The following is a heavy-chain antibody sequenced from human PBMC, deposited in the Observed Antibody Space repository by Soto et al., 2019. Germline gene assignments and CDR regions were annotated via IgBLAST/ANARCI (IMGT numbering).Heavy chain of an antibody. J-gene: IGHJ6*02. D-gene: IGHD2-15*01. V-gene: IGHV1-2*04. CDR2: INPNSGGT. CDR1: GYTFTGYY. Sequence: ASVKVSCKASGYTFTGYYMHWVRQAPGQGLEWMGWINPNSGGTNYAQKFQGWVTMTRDTSISTAYMELSRLRPDDTAVYYCARDVGYCSGGSCMLGYYYYGMDVWGQGTTVTVSS. CDR3: ARDVGYCSGGSCMLGYYYYGMDV.